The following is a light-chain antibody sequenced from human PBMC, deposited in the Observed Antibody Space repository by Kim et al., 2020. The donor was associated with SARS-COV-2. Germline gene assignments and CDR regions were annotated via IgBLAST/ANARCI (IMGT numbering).Light chain of an antibody. CDR3: SSYTSSSTPYV. CDR1: SSDVGGYNE. CDR2: DVS. Sequence: SITISYTVTSSDVGGYNEYSWYQQHPGKAPNLMIYDVSTRPSGVSNRFSGSKSGNTASLTISGLQAEDEADYYCSSYTSSSTPYVFGTGTKVTVL. V-gene: IGLV2-14*03. J-gene: IGLJ1*01.